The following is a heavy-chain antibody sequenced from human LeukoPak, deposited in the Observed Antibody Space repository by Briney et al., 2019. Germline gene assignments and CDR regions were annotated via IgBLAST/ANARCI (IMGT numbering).Heavy chain of an antibody. J-gene: IGHJ6*02. CDR1: GFTFSSYA. CDR2: ISGSGGST. V-gene: IGHV3-23*01. D-gene: IGHD6-19*01. CDR3: AKAGWYDYYYGMDV. Sequence: GGSLRPSCAASGFTFSSYAMSWVRQAPGKGLGWVSAISGSGGSTYYADSVKGRFTISRDNSKNTLYLQMNSLRAEDTAVYYCAKAGWYDYYYGMDVWGQGTTVTVSS.